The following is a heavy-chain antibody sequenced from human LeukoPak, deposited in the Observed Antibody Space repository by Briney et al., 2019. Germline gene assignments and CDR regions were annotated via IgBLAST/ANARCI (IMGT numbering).Heavy chain of an antibody. D-gene: IGHD6-13*01. CDR2: INHSGST. CDR1: GGSFSGYY. V-gene: IGHV4-34*01. CDR3: ARARTQQLVRSRYYYYYYMDV. J-gene: IGHJ6*03. Sequence: SETLSLTCAVYGGSFSGYYWSWIRQPPGKGLEWIGEINHSGSTNYNPSLKSRVTISVDTSKNQFSLKLSSVTAADTAVYYCARARTQQLVRSRYYYYYYMDVWGKGTTVTISS.